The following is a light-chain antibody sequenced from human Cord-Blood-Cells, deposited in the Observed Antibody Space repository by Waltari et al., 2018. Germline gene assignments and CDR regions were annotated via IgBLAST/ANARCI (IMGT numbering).Light chain of an antibody. CDR3: AAWDDSLSGYV. J-gene: IGLJ1*01. CDR1: SSNIGSNY. Sequence: SVLTQPPSASGTPGQRVTISCSGSSSNIGSNYVYWYQQLPGTAPKLLIYMNNQAPSWVPDRFSGSNSGTSASLAISGLRSDDEADYYCAAWDDSLSGYVFGTGTKVTVL. CDR2: MNN. V-gene: IGLV1-47*01.